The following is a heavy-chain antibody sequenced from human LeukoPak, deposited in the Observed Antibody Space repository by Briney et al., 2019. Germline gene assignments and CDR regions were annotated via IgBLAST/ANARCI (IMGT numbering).Heavy chain of an antibody. V-gene: IGHV4-59*01. CDR2: IYYSGST. J-gene: IGHJ6*02. CDR3: ARAHCSSTSCYSYYYYGMDV. D-gene: IGHD2-2*01. Sequence: PSETLSLTCTVSGGSLSSYYWSWIRQPPGKGLEWSGYIYYSGSTNYNPSLKSRVTISVDTSKNQFSLKLSSVTAADTAVYYCARAHCSSTSCYSYYYYGMDVWGQGTTVTVSS. CDR1: GGSLSSYY.